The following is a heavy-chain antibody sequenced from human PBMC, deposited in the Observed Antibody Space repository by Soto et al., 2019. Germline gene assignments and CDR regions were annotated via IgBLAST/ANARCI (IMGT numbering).Heavy chain of an antibody. CDR1: GFTFSSYG. V-gene: IGHV3-33*01. J-gene: IGHJ6*03. CDR2: IWYDGSNK. D-gene: IGHD1-26*01. Sequence: QVQLVESGGGVVQPGRSLRLSCAASGFTFSSYGMHWVRQAPGKGLEWVAVIWYDGSNKYYADSVKGRFTISRDNSKNTLYLQMNSLRAEDTAVYYCARARANYYYMDVWGKGTTVTVSS. CDR3: ARARANYYYMDV.